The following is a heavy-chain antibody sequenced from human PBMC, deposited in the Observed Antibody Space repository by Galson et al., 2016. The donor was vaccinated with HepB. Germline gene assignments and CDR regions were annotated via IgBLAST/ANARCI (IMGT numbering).Heavy chain of an antibody. D-gene: IGHD1-26*01. V-gene: IGHV3-30*03. J-gene: IGHJ4*02. CDR1: GFSFSTFS. CDR2: ISYDGLNK. Sequence: SLRLSCAASGFSFSTFSMNWVRQAPGKGLEWLTFISYDGLNKFYADSVKGRFTISRDNSKTTLYLQMNTLRPEYTAVYYCARNGSGNYYHFDYWGQGTLVTVSS. CDR3: ARNGSGNYYHFDY.